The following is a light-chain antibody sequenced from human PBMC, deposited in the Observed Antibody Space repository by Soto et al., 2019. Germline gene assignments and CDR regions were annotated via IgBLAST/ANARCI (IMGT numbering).Light chain of an antibody. CDR3: QQRSKWPLT. Sequence: EIVLTQSPATLSLSPGERATLSCRASQSVSSYLAWFQQKPGQAPRLLIYVASNRATGIPARFSGSGSGTDFTLTISSLEPEDFAVYYCQQRSKWPLTFGQGTRREIK. J-gene: IGKJ5*01. V-gene: IGKV3-11*01. CDR1: QSVSSY. CDR2: VAS.